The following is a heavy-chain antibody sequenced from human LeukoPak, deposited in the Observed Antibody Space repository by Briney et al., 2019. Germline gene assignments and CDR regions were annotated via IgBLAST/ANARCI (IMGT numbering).Heavy chain of an antibody. J-gene: IGHJ4*02. D-gene: IGHD5-18*01. CDR3: AKDRGRAHSYGSFDY. CDR2: ISYDGSNK. CDR1: GFTFSSYG. Sequence: TGRSLRLSCAASGFTFSSYGMHWVRQAPGKGLEWVAVISYDGSNKYYADSVKGRFTISRDNSKNTLYLQTNSLRAEDTAVYYCAKDRGRAHSYGSFDYWGQGTLVTVSS. V-gene: IGHV3-30*18.